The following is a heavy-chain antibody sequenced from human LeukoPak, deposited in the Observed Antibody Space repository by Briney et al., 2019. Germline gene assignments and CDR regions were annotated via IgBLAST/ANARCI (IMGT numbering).Heavy chain of an antibody. J-gene: IGHJ3*02. CDR1: GFTFSSYS. CDR3: ARESRVGGDAFDI. D-gene: IGHD1-26*01. V-gene: IGHV3-21*01. Sequence: PGGSLRLSCAASGFTFSSYSMNWVRQAPGKGLKWVSSISSSSSYIYYADSVKGRFTISRDNAKNSLYLQMNSLRAEDTAVYYCARESRVGGDAFDIWGQGTMVTVSS. CDR2: ISSSSSYI.